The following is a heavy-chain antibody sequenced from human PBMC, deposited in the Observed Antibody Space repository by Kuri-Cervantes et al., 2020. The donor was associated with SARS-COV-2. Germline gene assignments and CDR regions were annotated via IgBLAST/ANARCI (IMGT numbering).Heavy chain of an antibody. V-gene: IGHV3-21*04. CDR3: AKDHSSGWYYYYMGV. J-gene: IGHJ6*03. CDR1: GLTVSANY. Sequence: GGSLRLSCEASGLTVSANYMSWVRQAPGKGLEWVSSISSSSSYIYYADSVKGRFTISRDNSKNTLYLQMNSLRAEDTAVYYCAKDHSSGWYYYYMGVWGKGTTVTVSS. CDR2: ISSSSSYI. D-gene: IGHD6-19*01.